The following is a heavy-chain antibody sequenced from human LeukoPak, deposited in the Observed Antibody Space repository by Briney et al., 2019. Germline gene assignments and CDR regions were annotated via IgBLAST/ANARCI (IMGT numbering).Heavy chain of an antibody. CDR1: GLTFDDYA. CDR2: ISSSGSTI. V-gene: IGHV3-11*04. CDR3: ARAIAAARYYYYYYYMDV. J-gene: IGHJ6*03. D-gene: IGHD6-13*01. Sequence: PGGSLRLSCAASGLTFDDYAMHWVRQAPGKGLEWVSYISSSGSTIYYADSVKGRFTISRDNAKNSLYLQMNSLRAEDTAVYYCARAIAAARYYYYYYYMDVWGKGTTVTVSS.